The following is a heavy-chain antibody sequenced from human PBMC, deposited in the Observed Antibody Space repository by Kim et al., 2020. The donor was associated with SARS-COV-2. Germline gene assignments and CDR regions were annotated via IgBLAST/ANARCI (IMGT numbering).Heavy chain of an antibody. CDR2: ISSSGSTI. V-gene: IGHV3-48*03. CDR3: AREERITMIVVVITTAFDI. D-gene: IGHD3-22*01. CDR1: GFTFSSYE. Sequence: GGSLRLSCAASGFTFSSYEMNWVRQAPGKGLEWVSYISSSGSTIFYADSVKGRFTISRDNAKNSLYLQMNSPRAEDTAVYYCAREERITMIVVVITTAFDIWGQGTMVTVSS. J-gene: IGHJ3*02.